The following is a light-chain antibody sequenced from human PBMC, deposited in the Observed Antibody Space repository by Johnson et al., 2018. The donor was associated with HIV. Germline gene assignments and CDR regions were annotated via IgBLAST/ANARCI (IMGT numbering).Light chain of an antibody. CDR2: KNN. V-gene: IGLV1-51*02. J-gene: IGLJ1*01. CDR3: ATWDTSLRTGF. CDR1: SSTFGNSY. Sequence: QAVLTQPPSVSAAPGQRVTISCSGTSSTFGNSYISWYQLLPGSPPKLLIFKNNELPSGIPDRFSGSKSGPSATLAITGLQTGDEADYYCATWDTSLRTGFFGTGTKVTVL.